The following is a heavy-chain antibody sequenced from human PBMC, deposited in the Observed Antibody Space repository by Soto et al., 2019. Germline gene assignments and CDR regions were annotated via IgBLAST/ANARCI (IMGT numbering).Heavy chain of an antibody. J-gene: IGHJ5*01. CDR2: IVVGSGNT. V-gene: IGHV1-58*01. D-gene: IGHD1-26*01. CDR3: AAFPRWMTVSTCCGADNLFDS. CDR1: GFTFTSSA. Sequence: SVKVSCKASGFTFTSSAVQWVRQARGQRLEWIGWIVVGSGNTNYAQKFKERGTIIRGLSTTTAYMELSSLRSEDTAVYYCAAFPRWMTVSTCCGADNLFDSLAQRTPFPVSS.